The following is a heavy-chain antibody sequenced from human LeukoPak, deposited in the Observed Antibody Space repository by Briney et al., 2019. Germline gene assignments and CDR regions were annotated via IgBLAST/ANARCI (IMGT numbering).Heavy chain of an antibody. J-gene: IGHJ3*02. CDR3: AKDSRAFDI. CDR1: GFTFSDYY. Sequence: GGSLRLSCAASGFTFSDYYMSWIRQAPGKGLEWISCISSSGGYIIYYADSVKGRFTISRDNSKNTLYLQMNSLRAEDTAVYYCAKDSRAFDIWGQGTMVTVSS. D-gene: IGHD2-2*01. V-gene: IGHV3-11*01. CDR2: ISSSGGYII.